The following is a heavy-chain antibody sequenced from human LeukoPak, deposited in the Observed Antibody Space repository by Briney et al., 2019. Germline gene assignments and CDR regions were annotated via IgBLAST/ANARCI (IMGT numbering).Heavy chain of an antibody. CDR3: AKSNGYTYGYD. CDR1: GYSFTTFW. V-gene: IGHV5-51*01. Sequence: GESLKISCKGSGYSFTTFWIGWVRQMPGKGLELMGIIYPSDSDTRYSPSFQGQVSISADKSISTAYLQWSSLKASDTAMYYCAKSNGYTYGYDWGQGTLVTVSS. J-gene: IGHJ4*02. CDR2: IYPSDSDT. D-gene: IGHD5-18*01.